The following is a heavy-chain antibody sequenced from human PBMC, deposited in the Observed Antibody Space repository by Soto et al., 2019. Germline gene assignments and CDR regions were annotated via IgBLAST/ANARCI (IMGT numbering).Heavy chain of an antibody. CDR1: VGFVSIYY. CDR3: ARGGDNWNYYFDY. D-gene: IGHD1-7*01. V-gene: IGHV4-59*02. Sequence: SETLCVTCPFSVGFVSIYYWSWIRQPPGKGLEWIGYIYYKGSTNYNPSLKSRVTISVDTSKNQFSLNLSSVTAADTAVYYCARGGDNWNYYFDYWGQGTLVTVSS. CDR2: IYYKGST. J-gene: IGHJ4*02.